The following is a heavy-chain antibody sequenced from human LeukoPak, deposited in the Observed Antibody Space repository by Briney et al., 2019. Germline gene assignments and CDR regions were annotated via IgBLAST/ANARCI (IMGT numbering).Heavy chain of an antibody. CDR3: ASMPLAGATFYYGMDV. Sequence: ASVKVSCKASGGTFSSYAISWVRQAPGQGLEWMGGIIPIFGTANYAQKFQGRVTITADESTSTAYMELSSLRSEDTAVYYCASMPLAGATFYYGMDVWGQGTTVTVSS. D-gene: IGHD1-26*01. J-gene: IGHJ6*02. CDR1: GGTFSSYA. V-gene: IGHV1-69*13. CDR2: IIPIFGTA.